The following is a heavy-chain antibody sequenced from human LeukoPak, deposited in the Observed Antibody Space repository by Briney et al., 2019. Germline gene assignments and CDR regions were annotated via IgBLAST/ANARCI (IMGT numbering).Heavy chain of an antibody. CDR1: GGSIIVYY. J-gene: IGHJ4*02. CDR3: ARNYGSGSLIDN. D-gene: IGHD3-10*01. V-gene: IGHV4-59*12. CDR2: IYYSGKT. Sequence: PSETLSLTCIVSGGSIIVYYWSWIRQPPGKGLEGVGHIYYSGKTNYNPSLKSRVTISADTSKNQFSLKLSSVTAADTAVYYCARNYGSGSLIDNWGQGTLVTVSS.